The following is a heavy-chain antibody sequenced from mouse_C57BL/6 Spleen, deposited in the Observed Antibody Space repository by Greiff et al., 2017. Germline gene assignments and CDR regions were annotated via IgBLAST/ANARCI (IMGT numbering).Heavy chain of an antibody. D-gene: IGHD3-2*02. CDR3: ARGDSSGYYLDY. V-gene: IGHV1-26*01. J-gene: IGHJ2*01. CDR1: GYTFTDYY. CDR2: INPNNGGT. Sequence: EVQLQQSGPELVKPGASVKISCKASGYTFTDYYMNWVKQSHGKSLEWIGDINPNNGGTSYNQKLKGKATLTVDTSSSTAYMEHRSLTSEDSAVYYCARGDSSGYYLDYWGQGTTLTVSS.